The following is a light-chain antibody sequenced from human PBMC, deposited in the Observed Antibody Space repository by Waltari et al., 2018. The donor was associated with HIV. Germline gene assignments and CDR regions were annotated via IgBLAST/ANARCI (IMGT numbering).Light chain of an antibody. V-gene: IGLV2-14*03. CDR2: DVS. CDR1: SSDVGGYNF. Sequence: QSALTQTASVSGSLGQSITISCTGTSSDVGGYNFVSWYQHHPGKVPKVMIYDVSKRPSGVSPRFSGSKSGNTASLTISGLQPEDEADYYCTSYTSSTILVFGGGTKLTVL. J-gene: IGLJ3*02. CDR3: TSYTSSTILV.